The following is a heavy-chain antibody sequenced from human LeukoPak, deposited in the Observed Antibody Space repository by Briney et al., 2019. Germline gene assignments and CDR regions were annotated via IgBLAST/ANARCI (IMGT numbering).Heavy chain of an antibody. Sequence: ASVKVSCKASGYTFTGYYMHWRRQAPGQGLEWMGWINPNSGGTNYAQKFQGRVTMTRDTSISTAYMELSRLRSDDTAAYSCARVGRRGPFDYWAQGPLVPVSS. CDR3: ARVGRRGPFDY. CDR2: INPNSGGT. D-gene: IGHD3-10*01. V-gene: IGHV1-2*02. CDR1: GYTFTGYY. J-gene: IGHJ4*02.